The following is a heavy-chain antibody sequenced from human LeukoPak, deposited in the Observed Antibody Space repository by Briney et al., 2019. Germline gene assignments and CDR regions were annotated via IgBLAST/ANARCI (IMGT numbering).Heavy chain of an antibody. CDR2: INPSGGST. D-gene: IGHD5-18*01. CDR3: AREPYSYDLDY. CDR1: GYTFTSYY. Sequence: ASVKVSCKASGYTFTSYYMHWVRQAPGQGLEWMGIINPSGGSTSYAQKFQGRVTMTRDTSTSTVYMELSSLRPEDTAVYYCAREPYSYDLDYWGQGTLVTVSS. J-gene: IGHJ4*02. V-gene: IGHV1-46*01.